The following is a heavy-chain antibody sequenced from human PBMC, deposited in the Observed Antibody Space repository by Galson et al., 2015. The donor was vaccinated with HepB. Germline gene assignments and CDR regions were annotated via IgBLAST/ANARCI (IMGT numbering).Heavy chain of an antibody. CDR1: GFTSSRYA. Sequence: SLRLSCAASGFTSSRYAMTWVRQAPGKGLEWISSITSNGGRTFYTNSVKGRFTISRDNSRNTVVLQLSSLRPEDTAVYYCAKDGIMVPNNPYQLHFWGQGTLVSVSS. CDR2: ITSNGGRT. CDR3: AKDGIMVPNNPYQLHF. V-gene: IGHV3-23*01. D-gene: IGHD2-8*01. J-gene: IGHJ4*02.